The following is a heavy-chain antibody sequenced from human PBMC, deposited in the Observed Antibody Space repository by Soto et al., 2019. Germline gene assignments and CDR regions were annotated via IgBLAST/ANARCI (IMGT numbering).Heavy chain of an antibody. V-gene: IGHV4-39*01. CDR3: ARLSKKEWELLRWFDP. Sequence: SETLSLTCTVSGGSISSSSYYWGWIRQPPGKGLEWIGSIYYSGSTYYNPSLKSRVTISVDTSKNQFSLKLSSVTAADTAVYYCARLSKKEWELLRWFDPWGQGTLVTVSS. CDR1: GGSISSSSYY. D-gene: IGHD1-26*01. CDR2: IYYSGST. J-gene: IGHJ5*02.